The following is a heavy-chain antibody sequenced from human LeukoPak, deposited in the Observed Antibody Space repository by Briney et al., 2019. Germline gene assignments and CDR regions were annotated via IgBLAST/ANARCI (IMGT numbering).Heavy chain of an antibody. V-gene: IGHV3-30*02. CDR2: IRYDGSNK. J-gene: IGHJ4*02. CDR3: AKDMRPYSSSIPPFDY. D-gene: IGHD6-6*01. CDR1: GFTFSSYG. Sequence: GGSLRLSCAASGFTFSSYGMHWVRQAPGKGLEWVAFIRYDGSNKYYADSVKGRFTISRDNSKNTLYLQMNSLRAEDTAVYYCAKDMRPYSSSIPPFDYWGQGTLVTVSS.